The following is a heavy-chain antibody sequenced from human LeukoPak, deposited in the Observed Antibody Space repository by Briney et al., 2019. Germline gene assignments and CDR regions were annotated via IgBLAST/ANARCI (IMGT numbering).Heavy chain of an antibody. Sequence: PGGSLRLSCAASGFTFDDYGMSLVRQAPGKGLEWVSGINWNGGSTGYADSVKGRFTISRDNAKNSLYLQMNSLRAEDTALYYCAREGNYYDSSGYPDYWGQGTLVTVSS. CDR1: GFTFDDYG. CDR2: INWNGGST. D-gene: IGHD3-22*01. V-gene: IGHV3-20*04. J-gene: IGHJ4*02. CDR3: AREGNYYDSSGYPDY.